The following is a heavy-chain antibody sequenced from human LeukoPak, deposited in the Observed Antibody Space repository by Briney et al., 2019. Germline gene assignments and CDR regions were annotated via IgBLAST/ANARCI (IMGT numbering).Heavy chain of an antibody. CDR1: GGSINSGSYD. D-gene: IGHD2-2*01. CDR3: ARGYCSSTSCSSYYYYYYYMDV. V-gene: IGHV4-39*02. Sequence: SETLSLTCAVSGGSINSGSYDWGWIRQPPGKGLEWIGSISYSGSTYCNPSLKSRVTISVDTSKNHFSLKLSSVTAADTAVYYCARGYCSSTSCSSYYYYYYYMDVWGKGTTVTVSS. J-gene: IGHJ6*03. CDR2: ISYSGST.